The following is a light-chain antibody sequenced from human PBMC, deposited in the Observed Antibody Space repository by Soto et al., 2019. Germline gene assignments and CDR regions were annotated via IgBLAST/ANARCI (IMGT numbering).Light chain of an antibody. J-gene: IGKJ3*01. CDR3: QEYSKWRRFT. CDR2: AAS. Sequence: EIVVTQSPGILSVSPGDRATLSCRASQSVGRNLAWYQQKPGQAPTLLIYAASTRATGLPARFSGSGSGTGFTLTISSLQSEDFAVYYCQEYSKWRRFTFGPGTRVD. V-gene: IGKV3-15*01. CDR1: QSVGRN.